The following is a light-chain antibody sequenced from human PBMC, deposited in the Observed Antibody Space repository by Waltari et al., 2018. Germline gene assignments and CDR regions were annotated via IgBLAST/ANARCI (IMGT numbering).Light chain of an antibody. V-gene: IGKV1-9*01. CDR3: QQLSSQPLT. CDR1: QGISSY. CDR2: SAS. J-gene: IGKJ4*01. Sequence: DRVTITCRASQGISSYVAWYQQNPGKAPRLLIHSASTLQSGVPSRFSGSGSGTEFTLTISSLQPEDFASYYCQQLSSQPLTFGGGTKVEI.